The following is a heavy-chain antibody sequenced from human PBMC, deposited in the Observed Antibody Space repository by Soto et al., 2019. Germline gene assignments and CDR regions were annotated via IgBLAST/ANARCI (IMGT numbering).Heavy chain of an antibody. CDR1: GYTFTSYD. Sequence: QVRLEQSGADVKKPGASVKVSCKASGYTFTSYDINWVRQTTGQGLEWMGWMNPHSGNTGYAQKFQGRLTLTRNTSRITAYLDLSSLRTEDTAIYYCARGINWGQGTLVTVSS. D-gene: IGHD1-20*01. V-gene: IGHV1-8*01. CDR3: ARGIN. CDR2: MNPHSGNT. J-gene: IGHJ4*02.